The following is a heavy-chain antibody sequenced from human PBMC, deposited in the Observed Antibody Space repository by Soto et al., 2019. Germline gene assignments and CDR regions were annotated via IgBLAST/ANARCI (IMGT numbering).Heavy chain of an antibody. CDR3: ATSFITTIGTTA. J-gene: IGHJ4*02. V-gene: IGHV3-48*01. CDR2: ISSSSTTI. Sequence: EVQLVESGGGLVQPGGSLRLSCEASGFTFSNFGINWVRQAPGKGLEWVSHISSSSTTIYYAESVKGRFTISRDNAKNSLYLQMSSLRGEDTAVYYCATSFITTIGTTAWGQGTLVTASS. D-gene: IGHD1-1*01. CDR1: GFTFSNFG.